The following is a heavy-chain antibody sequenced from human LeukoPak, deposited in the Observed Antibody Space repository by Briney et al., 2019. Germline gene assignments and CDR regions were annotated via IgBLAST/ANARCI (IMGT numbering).Heavy chain of an antibody. Sequence: GGSLRLSCATSGFTFSSYAMTWVRQAPGQGLEWVAIIWYDGSDKYYADSVKGRFAISRDNSKNTLYLQMNSLKAEDTAVYYCAREGGQQLGSFDYWGQGALVTVSS. D-gene: IGHD6-13*01. V-gene: IGHV3-33*08. CDR3: AREGGQQLGSFDY. J-gene: IGHJ4*02. CDR2: IWYDGSDK. CDR1: GFTFSSYA.